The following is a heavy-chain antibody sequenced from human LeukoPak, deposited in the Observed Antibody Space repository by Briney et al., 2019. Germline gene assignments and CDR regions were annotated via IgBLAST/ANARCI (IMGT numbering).Heavy chain of an antibody. CDR2: IKRKTDGGTT. J-gene: IGHJ4*02. CDR1: GFTFSNAW. CDR3: TTVGPEKYYYDSSGFLY. V-gene: IGHV3-15*01. D-gene: IGHD3-22*01. Sequence: GGSLRLSCAASGFTFSNAWMSWVRQAPGKGLEWVGRIKRKTDGGTTDYAAPVKGRFTISRDDSKNTLYLQMNSLKTEDTAVYYCTTVGPEKYYYDSSGFLYWGQGTLVTVSS.